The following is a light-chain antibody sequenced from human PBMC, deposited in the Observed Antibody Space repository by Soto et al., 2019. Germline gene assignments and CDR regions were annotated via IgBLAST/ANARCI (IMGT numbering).Light chain of an antibody. V-gene: IGLV2-11*01. CDR1: TIGAHSF. J-gene: IGLJ1*01. Sequence: QSALTPPRSLSGSHGQSVTISCTGTTIGAHSFVSWYQDRPDKVPTLLIYDVSQRPSGIPDRFSGSRSANTASLTISGLQADDAAAYYCCSYTGNKGFVFGTGTKVT. CDR3: CSYTGNKGFV. CDR2: DVS.